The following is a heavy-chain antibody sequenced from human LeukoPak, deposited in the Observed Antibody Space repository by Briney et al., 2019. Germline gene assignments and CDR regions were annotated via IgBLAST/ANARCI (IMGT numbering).Heavy chain of an antibody. CDR3: ARDSATAHDY. CDR1: GFTFSSYS. V-gene: IGHV3-21*01. D-gene: IGHD1-1*01. CDR2: ISSSSSYI. Sequence: GGSLRLSCAASGFTFSSYSMNWARQAPGKGLEWVSSISSSSSYIYYADSVKGRFTISRDNAKNSLYLQMNSLRAEDTAVYYCARDSATAHDYWGQGTLVTVSS. J-gene: IGHJ4*02.